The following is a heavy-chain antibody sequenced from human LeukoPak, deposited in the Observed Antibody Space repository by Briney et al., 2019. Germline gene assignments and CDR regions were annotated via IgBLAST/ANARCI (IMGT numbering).Heavy chain of an antibody. CDR1: GGSISSGSYC. D-gene: IGHD4-17*01. CDR2: VYYSGST. V-gene: IGHV4-61*03. Sequence: SETLSLTCTVSGGSISSGSYCWSWIRQPPGKGLEWIGYVYYSGSTNYNPSLKSRVTISVDTSKNHFSLKLSSVTAADTAVYYCARGDYGDYSFYWYFDLWGRGTLVTVSS. J-gene: IGHJ2*01. CDR3: ARGDYGDYSFYWYFDL.